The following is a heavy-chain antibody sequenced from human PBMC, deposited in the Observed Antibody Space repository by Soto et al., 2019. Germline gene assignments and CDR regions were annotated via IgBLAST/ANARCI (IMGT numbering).Heavy chain of an antibody. CDR3: ARQEIIVVVVAATPTAGNNWFDP. Sequence: QLQLQESGPGLVKPSETLSLTCTVSGGSISSSSYYWGWIRQPPGKGLEWIGSIYYSGSTYYNPSLKSGVTRSVDTSKNQFSLQLSSVTAADTAVYYCARQEIIVVVVAATPTAGNNWFDPWGQGTLVTVSS. J-gene: IGHJ5*02. CDR1: GGSISSSSYY. V-gene: IGHV4-39*01. CDR2: IYYSGST. D-gene: IGHD2-15*01.